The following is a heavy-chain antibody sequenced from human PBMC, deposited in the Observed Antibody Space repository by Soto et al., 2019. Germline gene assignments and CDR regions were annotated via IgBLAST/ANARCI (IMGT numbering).Heavy chain of an antibody. V-gene: IGHV1-3*01. J-gene: IGHJ5*02. D-gene: IGHD1-1*01. CDR2: INPATGNT. CDR1: GYSFATYA. Sequence: QVQLVQSGAEVKKPGTSVKVSCKASGYSFATYAIHWVRQAPGQGLEWMGWINPATGNTEYSDKFQDRVTCTRDTSATTAYMELRGLRSEDTAVYYCARRYKSAGWLEPWGQGTLVTVSS. CDR3: ARRYKSAGWLEP.